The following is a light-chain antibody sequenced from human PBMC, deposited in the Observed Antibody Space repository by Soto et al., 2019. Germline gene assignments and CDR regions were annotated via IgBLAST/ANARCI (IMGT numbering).Light chain of an antibody. J-gene: IGKJ4*02. V-gene: IGKV1-33*01. Sequence: DIQMTQSPSSLSASVGDRVTITCQARQDISNYLNWYQQKPGKAPKLLIYDASKLETGVPSRFSGSGSGTDFTFTISSLQPEDIATYYCQQYDNLPRTFGGGTKVEIK. CDR1: QDISNY. CDR3: QQYDNLPRT. CDR2: DAS.